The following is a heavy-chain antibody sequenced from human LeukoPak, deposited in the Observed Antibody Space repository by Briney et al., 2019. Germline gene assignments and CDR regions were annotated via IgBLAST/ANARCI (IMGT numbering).Heavy chain of an antibody. Sequence: GGSLRLSCAASGFTFSSYWMHWVRQAPGKGLVWVSRINSDGSSTSYADSVKGRFTISRDNAKNTLYLQMNSLRAEDTAVYYCAKDEGRSDRYGSGSYPPYWGQGTLVTVSS. CDR3: AKDEGRSDRYGSGSYPPY. CDR1: GFTFSSYW. CDR2: INSDGSST. J-gene: IGHJ4*02. V-gene: IGHV3-74*01. D-gene: IGHD3-10*01.